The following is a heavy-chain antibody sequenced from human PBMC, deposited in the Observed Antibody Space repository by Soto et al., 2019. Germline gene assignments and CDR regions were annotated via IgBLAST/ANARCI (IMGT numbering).Heavy chain of an antibody. CDR3: TTTKGRLEPPTTDF. V-gene: IGHV3-15*05. D-gene: IGHD2-8*01. CDR1: GFTFSNAW. J-gene: IGHJ4*02. Sequence: EVQLVESGGGLVKPGGSLRLSCAGSGFTFSNAWMSWVRRAPGKGLEWVGRIKSDAYGGAIDYAAPVKGRFTISRDDSKNTLFLQMNILRAEDTAVYSCTTTKGRLEPPTTDFRGQGTPVSVSS. CDR2: IKSDAYGGAI.